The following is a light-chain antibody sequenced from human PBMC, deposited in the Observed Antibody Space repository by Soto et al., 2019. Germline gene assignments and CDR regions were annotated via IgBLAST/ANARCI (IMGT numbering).Light chain of an antibody. CDR3: QQYGSSPVT. Sequence: EIVWTQSPGTLSLSPGERATLSCRASQSVSSSYLAWYQQKPGRAPRLLIYGASSRATGIPDRFSGSGSGTDFTLTISRLEPEDFAVYYCQQYGSSPVTFGQGTKV. V-gene: IGKV3-20*01. CDR2: GAS. J-gene: IGKJ1*01. CDR1: QSVSSSY.